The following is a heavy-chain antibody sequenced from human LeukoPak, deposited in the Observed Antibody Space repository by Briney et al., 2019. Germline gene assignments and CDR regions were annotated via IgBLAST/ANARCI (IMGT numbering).Heavy chain of an antibody. Sequence: PGGSLRLSCAASGFTFSSYAMHWVRQAPGKGLEWVAVISYDGSNKYYADSVKGRFTISRDNSKNTLYLQMNSLRAEDTAVYYCARDGTFTIFGVVITPFHYYYMDVWGKGTTVTVSS. V-gene: IGHV3-30-3*01. D-gene: IGHD3-3*01. CDR2: ISYDGSNK. J-gene: IGHJ6*03. CDR3: ARDGTFTIFGVVITPFHYYYMDV. CDR1: GFTFSSYA.